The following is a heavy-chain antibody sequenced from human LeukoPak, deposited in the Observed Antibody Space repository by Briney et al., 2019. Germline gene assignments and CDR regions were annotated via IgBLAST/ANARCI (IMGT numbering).Heavy chain of an antibody. CDR2: ISSSSSYT. CDR1: GFTFSSYA. Sequence: GGSLRLSCVVSGFTFSSYAMNWVRQAPGKGLEWVSYISSSSSYTNYADSVKGRFTISRDNAKNSLYLQMNSLRAEDTAVYYCARDESSSWLFDYWGQGTLVTVSS. D-gene: IGHD6-13*01. J-gene: IGHJ4*02. CDR3: ARDESSSWLFDY. V-gene: IGHV3-21*05.